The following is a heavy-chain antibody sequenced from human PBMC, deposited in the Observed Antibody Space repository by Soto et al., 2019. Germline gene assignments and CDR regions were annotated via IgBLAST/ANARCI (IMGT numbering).Heavy chain of an antibody. Sequence: PSETLSLTCTVSGGSISSGGYYWSWIRQHPGKGLEWIGYIYYSGSTYYNPSLKSRVTISVDTSKNQFSLKLSSVTAADTAVYYCARAGGIFTGYQLPRYYYYYYYYMDVWGKGTTVTVSS. CDR3: ARAGGIFTGYQLPRYYYYYYYYMDV. D-gene: IGHD2-2*01. CDR1: GGSISSGGYY. CDR2: IYYSGST. V-gene: IGHV4-31*03. J-gene: IGHJ6*03.